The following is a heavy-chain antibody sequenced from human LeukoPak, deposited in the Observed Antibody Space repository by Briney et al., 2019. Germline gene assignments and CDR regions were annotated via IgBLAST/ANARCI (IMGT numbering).Heavy chain of an antibody. CDR1: GFTFSSYS. D-gene: IGHD6-19*01. CDR3: ARDSYSSGWTTDY. Sequence: GGSLRLSCAASGFTFSSYSMNWVRQAPGKGLEWVSSISSSSSYIYYADSVKGRFTISRDNAKNSLYLQMNSLRADDTAVYYCARDSYSSGWTTDYWGQGTLVTVSS. CDR2: ISSSSSYI. V-gene: IGHV3-21*04. J-gene: IGHJ4*02.